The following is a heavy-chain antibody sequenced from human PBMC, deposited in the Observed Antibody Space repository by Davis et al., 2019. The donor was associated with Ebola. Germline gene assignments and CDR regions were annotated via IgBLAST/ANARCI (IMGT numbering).Heavy chain of an antibody. CDR1: GCTFTGYY. Sequence: AASVKVSCKASGCTFTGYYMHWVRQAPGQGLEWMGWINPNSGGTNYAQKFQGRVTMTRDTSITPAYMELSRLRSDDTAVYYCARDGSTSDQKSGELDYWGQGPLVTVSS. CDR3: ARDGSTSDQKSGELDY. V-gene: IGHV1-2*02. CDR2: INPNSGGT. J-gene: IGHJ4*02. D-gene: IGHD7-27*01.